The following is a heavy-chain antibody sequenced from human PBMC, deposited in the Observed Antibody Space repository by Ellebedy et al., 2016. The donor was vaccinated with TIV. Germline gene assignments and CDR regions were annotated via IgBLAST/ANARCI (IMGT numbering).Heavy chain of an antibody. CDR3: ARYYGGNSHFDY. D-gene: IGHD4-23*01. CDR1: GGSISSYY. J-gene: IGHJ4*02. CDR2: IHYNGRT. V-gene: IGHV4-59*01. Sequence: SETLSLTCTVSGGSISSYYWSWIRQPPGKGLVWIANIHYNGRTNYNPSLESRASISVDTSNNQFSLKLSSVTAADTAVYYCARYYGGNSHFDYWGQGTLVTVSS.